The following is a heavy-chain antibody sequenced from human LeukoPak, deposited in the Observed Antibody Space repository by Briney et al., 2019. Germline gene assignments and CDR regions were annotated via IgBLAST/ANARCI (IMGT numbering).Heavy chain of an antibody. CDR2: NKPNSGDT. J-gene: IGHJ4*02. Sequence: ASVKVSSTASGYTFTAYYIHWVRQAPGQRLEWIGGNKPNSGDTRYAQKFQGRVTMTRDTSISTVYMELSGLRSDDTAVYYCARYCTTATCSEGDVYWGQGTLVTVSS. CDR3: ARYCTTATCSEGDVY. D-gene: IGHD2-2*01. V-gene: IGHV1-2*02. CDR1: GYTFTAYY.